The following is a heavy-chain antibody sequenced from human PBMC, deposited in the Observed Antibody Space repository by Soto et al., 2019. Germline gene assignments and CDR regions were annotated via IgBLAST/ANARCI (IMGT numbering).Heavy chain of an antibody. CDR2: IDYNGVT. J-gene: IGHJ4*02. D-gene: IGHD2-15*01. CDR3: GKVLVGATGHTDSDS. V-gene: IGHV4-39*01. Sequence: LSLTCTVSGGSIYRSGYYWGWIRQPPGRGLEWIGNIDYNGVTYSNPSLKSRVTISRDTSKNQFSLKLTSVTAADTALYYCGKVLVGATGHTDSDSWGPGTLVTVSS. CDR1: GGSIYRSGYY.